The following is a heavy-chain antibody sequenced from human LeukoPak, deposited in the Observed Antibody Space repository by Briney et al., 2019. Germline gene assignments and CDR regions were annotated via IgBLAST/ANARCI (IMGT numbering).Heavy chain of an antibody. CDR2: ISGSGGST. CDR1: GFTFSSYA. CDR3: AKSGTSGSYYSSWSDRNPFDY. V-gene: IGHV3-23*01. J-gene: IGHJ4*02. Sequence: GGSLRLSCAASGFTFSSYAMSWVRQAPGKGLEWVSAISGSGGSTYYADSVKGRFTISRDNSKNTLYLQMNSLRAEDTAVYYCAKSGTSGSYYSSWSDRNPFDYWGQGTLVTVSS. D-gene: IGHD1-26*01.